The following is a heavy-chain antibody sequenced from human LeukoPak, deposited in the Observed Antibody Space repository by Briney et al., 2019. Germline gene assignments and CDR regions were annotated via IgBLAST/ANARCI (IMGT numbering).Heavy chain of an antibody. V-gene: IGHV5-51*01. D-gene: IGHD4-17*01. CDR1: GYSFTSYW. CDR2: IFPSDSET. CDR3: ARGSDYAKY. Sequence: GESLKISCNGSGYSFTSYWVAWVRQMPGKGLEWMGIIFPSDSETRYSPSFQGQVTISADKSISTAYLQWSNLKASDTAMYYCARGSDYAKYWGQGTLVTVSS. J-gene: IGHJ4*02.